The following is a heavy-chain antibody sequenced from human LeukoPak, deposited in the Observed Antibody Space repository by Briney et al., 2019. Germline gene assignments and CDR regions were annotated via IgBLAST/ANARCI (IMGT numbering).Heavy chain of an antibody. Sequence: SQTLSLTCTVSGGSISSGDYYWSCIRQPPGKGLDRIGYIYYSGSTYYNPSLKSRVTISVDTSKNQFSLKLSSVTAADTAVYYCARDFRGGYNWFDPWGQGTLVTVSS. J-gene: IGHJ5*02. CDR3: ARDFRGGYNWFDP. CDR1: GGSISSGDYY. V-gene: IGHV4-30-4*08. CDR2: IYYSGST. D-gene: IGHD2-15*01.